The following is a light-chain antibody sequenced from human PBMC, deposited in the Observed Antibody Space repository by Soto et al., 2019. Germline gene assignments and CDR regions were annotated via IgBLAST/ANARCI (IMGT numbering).Light chain of an antibody. V-gene: IGKV3-20*01. CDR3: QQDGSSPGT. CDR2: GAT. CDR1: QSVSSSY. Sequence: EIVLTQSTGTLSLSPGERATLSCRASQSVSSSYLAWYQQKPGQAPRLRIYGATSRATAIPDRFSGSGSGTDFTLTISRLEPEDFAVYYCQQDGSSPGTVGQGTKLEIK. J-gene: IGKJ2*01.